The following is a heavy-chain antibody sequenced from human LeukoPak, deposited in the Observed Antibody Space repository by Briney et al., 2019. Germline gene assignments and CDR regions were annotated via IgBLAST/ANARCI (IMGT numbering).Heavy chain of an antibody. D-gene: IGHD6-6*01. V-gene: IGHV3-21*01. CDR2: ISSSSSYI. CDR3: ARDSLEYTTSSAAY. Sequence: GGSLRLSCAASGFTFSSYSMNWVRQAPGKGLEWVSSISSSSSYIYYADSVKGRFTISRDNAKNSLYLQMNSLRAEDTALYYCARDSLEYTTSSAAYWGQGALVTVSS. CDR1: GFTFSSYS. J-gene: IGHJ4*02.